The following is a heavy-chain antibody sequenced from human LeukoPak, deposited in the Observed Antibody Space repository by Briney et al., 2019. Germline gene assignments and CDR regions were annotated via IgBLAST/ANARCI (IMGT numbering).Heavy chain of an antibody. J-gene: IGHJ4*02. CDR2: IWYDGSNK. D-gene: IGHD6-19*01. CDR3: ARLGSGWAVDY. V-gene: IGHV3-33*01. Sequence: GGSLRLSCAASGFTFSSYGILWVRQAPGKGLEWVAVIWYDGSNKYYADSVKGRFTISRDQSKNTVYLQMNSLRADDTAVYYCARLGSGWAVDYWGQGTLVTVSS. CDR1: GFTFSSYG.